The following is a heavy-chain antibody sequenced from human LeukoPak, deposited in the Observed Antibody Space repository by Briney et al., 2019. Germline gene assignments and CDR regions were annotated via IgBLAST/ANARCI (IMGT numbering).Heavy chain of an antibody. CDR3: ARWDMDTAS. J-gene: IGHJ4*02. D-gene: IGHD5-18*01. CDR2: IYHSGST. Sequence: SETLSLTCTVSGYSISSGYYWGWIRQPPGKGLEWIGSIYHSGSTYYNPSLKSRVTISVDTSKNQFSLKLSSMTAADTAVYYCARWDMDTASWGQGTLVTVSS. CDR1: GYSISSGYY. V-gene: IGHV4-38-2*02.